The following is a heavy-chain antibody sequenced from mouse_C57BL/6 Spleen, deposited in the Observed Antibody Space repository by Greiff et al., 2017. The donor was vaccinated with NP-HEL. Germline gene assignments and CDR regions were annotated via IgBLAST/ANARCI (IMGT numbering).Heavy chain of an antibody. CDR3: ASETGEYYFDY. CDR1: GFTFSDYG. D-gene: IGHD4-1*01. Sequence: EVKLVESGGGLVKPGGSLKLSCAASGFTFSDYGMHWVRQAPEKGLEWVAYISSGSSTIYYADTVKGRFTISRDNAKNTLFLQMTSLRSEDTAMYYCASETGEYYFDYWGQGTTLTVSS. CDR2: ISSGSSTI. J-gene: IGHJ2*01. V-gene: IGHV5-17*01.